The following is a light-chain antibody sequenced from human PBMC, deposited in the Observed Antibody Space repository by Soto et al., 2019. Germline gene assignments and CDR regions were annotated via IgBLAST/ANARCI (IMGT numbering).Light chain of an antibody. J-gene: IGLJ2*01. CDR3: SSYTTGTSFIL. CDR1: SSDLGNYDF. CDR2: EVS. V-gene: IGLV2-14*01. Sequence: QSVLPQPASVSGSPGQSITISCTGTSSDLGNYDFVSWYQQVPGTAPKAMIYEVSSRPSGVSNRFSGSKSGNTASLTISGLQAEDEAYYYCSSYTTGTSFILVGGGTKLTVL.